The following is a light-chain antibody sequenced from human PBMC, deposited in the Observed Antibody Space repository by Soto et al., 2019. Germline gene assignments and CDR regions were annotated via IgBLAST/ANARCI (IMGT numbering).Light chain of an antibody. CDR2: GAS. J-gene: IGKJ1*01. CDR3: KQYHDWPPT. CDR1: QSVMSR. Sequence: ETVMTQSAATLSVSPGERATLSCRASQSVMSRLAWYQQKPGQAPRLLIHGASTRATGIPVRFSGSGSGTEFTLTISSLQSEDFAVSYCKQYHDWPPTFGHGTKVDIK. V-gene: IGKV3-15*01.